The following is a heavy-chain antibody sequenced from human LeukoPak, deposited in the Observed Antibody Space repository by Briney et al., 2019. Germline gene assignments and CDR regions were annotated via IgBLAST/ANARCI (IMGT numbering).Heavy chain of an antibody. D-gene: IGHD3-22*01. CDR3: ASNTGSDSSGYTY. Sequence: GASVKVSCKASGYTFTSYGITWVRQAPGQGLEWMGWISVDNGDTNYAQKVQGRVTMSTETSTSTAYMELRSLRSNDTAVYDCASNTGSDSSGYTYWGQGTLVTVSS. J-gene: IGHJ4*02. CDR2: ISVDNGDT. CDR1: GYTFTSYG. V-gene: IGHV1-18*01.